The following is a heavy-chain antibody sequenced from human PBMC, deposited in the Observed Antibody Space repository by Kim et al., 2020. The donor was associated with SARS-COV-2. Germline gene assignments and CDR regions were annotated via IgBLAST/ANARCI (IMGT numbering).Heavy chain of an antibody. CDR1: GFTFSTYG. J-gene: IGHJ6*01. CDR3: AKAVVRGVKYYYYGMDG. Sequence: GGSLRLSCAASGFTFSTYGMHWVRQAPGKGLEWVAVISYDGSSKYYGESVKGRFTISRDNPENTLYLQMNSLRPEDTAVYYCAKAVVRGVKYYYYGMDG. D-gene: IGHD3-10*01. CDR2: ISYDGSSK. V-gene: IGHV3-30*18.